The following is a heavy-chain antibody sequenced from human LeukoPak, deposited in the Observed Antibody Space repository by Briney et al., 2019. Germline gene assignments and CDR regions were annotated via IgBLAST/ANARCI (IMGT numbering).Heavy chain of an antibody. Sequence: GGSLRLSCAASGFTFSSYSMNWVRQAPGKGLEWVSSISSSSSYIYYADSAKGRFTISRDNAKNSLYLQMNSLRAEDTAVYYCARDSGYVPYYFDYWGRGTLVTVSS. J-gene: IGHJ4*02. CDR1: GFTFSSYS. CDR3: ARDSGYVPYYFDY. V-gene: IGHV3-21*01. D-gene: IGHD5-12*01. CDR2: ISSSSSYI.